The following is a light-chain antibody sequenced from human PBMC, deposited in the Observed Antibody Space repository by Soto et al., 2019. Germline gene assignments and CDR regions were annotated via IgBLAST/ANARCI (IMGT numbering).Light chain of an antibody. CDR1: QSISSW. CDR2: DAS. CDR3: QQYNSYSQT. Sequence: DIQMTQSPSTLSASLGDRVTITCRASQSISSWLAWYQQKPGKAPKLLIYDASSLESGVPSRFSGSGSGTEFTLTISSLQPDDFATYYCQQYNSYSQTFGQGTKVDTK. V-gene: IGKV1-5*01. J-gene: IGKJ1*01.